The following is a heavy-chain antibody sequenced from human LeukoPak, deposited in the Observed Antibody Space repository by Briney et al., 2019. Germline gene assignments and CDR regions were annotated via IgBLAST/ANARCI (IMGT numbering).Heavy chain of an antibody. J-gene: IGHJ2*01. D-gene: IGHD6-13*01. V-gene: IGHV4-59*01. Sequence: PSETLSLICTVSGGSISSYYWSWIRQPAGKGLEWIAYIYYSGSTNYNPSLKSRVTISVDTSKNQFSLKLSSVTAADTAVYYCARVYYSNSYDYWYFDLWGRGTLVTVSS. CDR2: IYYSGST. CDR1: GGSISSYY. CDR3: ARVYYSNSYDYWYFDL.